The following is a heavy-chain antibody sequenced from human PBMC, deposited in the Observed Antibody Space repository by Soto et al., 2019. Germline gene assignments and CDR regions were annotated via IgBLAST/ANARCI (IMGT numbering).Heavy chain of an antibody. CDR2: IYSGGST. D-gene: IGHD3-22*01. CDR1: RFTVSSNY. CDR3: AREFQTYYYDSSGYPDGMDV. J-gene: IGHJ6*02. Sequence: GVSLRLSCAASRFTVSSNYMSWVRQAPGKGLEWVSVIYSGGSTYYADSVKGRFTISRDNSKNTLYLQMNSLRAEDTAVYYCAREFQTYYYDSSGYPDGMDVWGQGTTVTVSS. V-gene: IGHV3-53*01.